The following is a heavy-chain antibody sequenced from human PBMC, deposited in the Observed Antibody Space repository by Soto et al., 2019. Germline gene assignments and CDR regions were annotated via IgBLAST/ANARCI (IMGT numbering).Heavy chain of an antibody. D-gene: IGHD2-21*01. CDR2: MNPNSGNT. J-gene: IGHJ3*02. Sequence: ASVKVSCKASGYTFTSYDINWVRQATGQGLEWMGWMNPNSGNTGYVQKFQGRVTMTRNTSISTAYMELSSLRSEDTAVYYCARSLTLLWWSPVDIWGQGTMVTVSS. CDR1: GYTFTSYD. V-gene: IGHV1-8*01. CDR3: ARSLTLLWWSPVDI.